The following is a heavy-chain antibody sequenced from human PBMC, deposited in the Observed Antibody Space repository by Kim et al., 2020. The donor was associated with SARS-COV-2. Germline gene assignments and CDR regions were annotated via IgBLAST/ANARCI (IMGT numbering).Heavy chain of an antibody. CDR1: GFTFSSYG. Sequence: GGSLRLSCAASGFTFSSYGMHWVRQAPGKGLEWVAVISYDGSNKYYADSVKGRFTISRDNSKNTLYLQMNSLRAEDTAVYYCAKEGDCCYTESNWFDPWGQGTLVTVSS. CDR2: ISYDGSNK. V-gene: IGHV3-30*18. J-gene: IGHJ5*02. CDR3: AKEGDCCYTESNWFDP. D-gene: IGHD2-2*02.